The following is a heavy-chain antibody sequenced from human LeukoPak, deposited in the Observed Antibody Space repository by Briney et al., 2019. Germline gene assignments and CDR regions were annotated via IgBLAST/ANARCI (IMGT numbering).Heavy chain of an antibody. J-gene: IGHJ5*02. CDR3: ARLLRLLWFPWGFDP. V-gene: IGHV4-38-2*02. CDR1: GYSISSGYY. CDR2: IYHSGST. D-gene: IGHD3-10*01. Sequence: SETLSLTCTVSGYSISSGYYWGWIRQPPGKGLEWIGSIYHSGSTNYNPSLKSRVTISVDTSKNQFSLKLSSVTAADTAVYYCARLLRLLWFPWGFDPWGQGTLVTVSS.